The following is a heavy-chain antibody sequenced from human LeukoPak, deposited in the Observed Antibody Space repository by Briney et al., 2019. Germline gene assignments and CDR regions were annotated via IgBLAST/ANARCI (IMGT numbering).Heavy chain of an antibody. CDR1: GFTFSNYG. Sequence: GGSLRLSCAGSGFTFSNYGMRWVRQAPGKGLEWVSTISGSGDSTYYADSVKGRFTISRDNSKNTLYLQMNSLRAEDTAIYYCAKRRFGELSYFDYWGQGTLVTVSS. V-gene: IGHV3-23*01. D-gene: IGHD3-10*01. J-gene: IGHJ4*02. CDR2: ISGSGDST. CDR3: AKRRFGELSYFDY.